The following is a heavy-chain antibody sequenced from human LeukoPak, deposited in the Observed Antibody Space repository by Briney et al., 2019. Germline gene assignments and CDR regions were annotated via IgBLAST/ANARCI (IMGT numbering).Heavy chain of an antibody. CDR2: INHSGST. Sequence: SETLSLTCAVYGGSFSGYYWSWIRQPPGKGLEWIGEINHSGSTNYNPSLKSRVTISVDTSKNQSSLKLSSVTAGDTAVYYCASGRPRRYYYGSGSYFNQGNYFDYWGQGTLVTVS. CDR3: ASGRPRRYYYGSGSYFNQGNYFDY. CDR1: GGSFSGYY. J-gene: IGHJ4*02. V-gene: IGHV4-34*01. D-gene: IGHD3-10*01.